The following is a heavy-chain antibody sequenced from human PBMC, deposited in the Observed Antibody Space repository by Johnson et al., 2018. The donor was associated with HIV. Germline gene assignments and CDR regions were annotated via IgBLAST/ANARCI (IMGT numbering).Heavy chain of an antibody. CDR1: GFTFSSYG. Sequence: QVQLVESGGGVVQPGRSLRLSCAASGFTFSSYGMHWVRQAPGKGLEWVAVIWYDGSDKYYADSVKGRFTISRDNAKNSLYLQMNSLRAEDTALYYCARSSQLLDAFDIWGQGTMVTVSS. D-gene: IGHD1-7*01. CDR2: IWYDGSDK. J-gene: IGHJ3*02. CDR3: ARSSQLLDAFDI. V-gene: IGHV3-33*01.